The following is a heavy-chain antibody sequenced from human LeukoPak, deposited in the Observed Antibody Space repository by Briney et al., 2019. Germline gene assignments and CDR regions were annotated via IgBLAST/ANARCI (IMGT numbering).Heavy chain of an antibody. J-gene: IGHJ3*02. CDR1: GYTFTSYY. V-gene: IGHV1-46*01. Sequence: ASVKVSCKASGYTFTSYYMHWVRQAPGQGLEWMGIINPSGGSTSYAQKFQGRVTMTRDTSTSTVYMELSSLRSEDTAVYYCAREEGWELPTSHDAFDIWGQGTMVTVSS. D-gene: IGHD1-26*01. CDR2: INPSGGST. CDR3: AREEGWELPTSHDAFDI.